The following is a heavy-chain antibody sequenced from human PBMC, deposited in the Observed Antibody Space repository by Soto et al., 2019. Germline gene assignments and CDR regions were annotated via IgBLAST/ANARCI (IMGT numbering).Heavy chain of an antibody. CDR1: GFTFSSYG. Sequence: GGSLRLSCAASGFTFSSYGMHWVRQAPGKGLEWVAVISYDGSNKYYADSVKGRFTISRDNSKNTLYLQMNSLRAEDTAVYYCAKTPSIAAAGDVGFFDPWGQGTLVTVSS. D-gene: IGHD6-13*01. J-gene: IGHJ5*02. V-gene: IGHV3-30*18. CDR2: ISYDGSNK. CDR3: AKTPSIAAAGDVGFFDP.